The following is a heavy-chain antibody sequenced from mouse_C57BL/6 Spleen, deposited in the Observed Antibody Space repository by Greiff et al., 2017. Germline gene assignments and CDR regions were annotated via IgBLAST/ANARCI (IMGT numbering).Heavy chain of an antibody. V-gene: IGHV14-1*01. Sequence: VQLKQSGAELVRPGASVKLSCTASGFNIKDYYMHWVKQRPEQGLEWIGRIYPEDGDTEYAPKFQGKATMTADTSSNTAYLQLSSLTSEDTAVYYCTADGNYPHWYFDVWGTGTTVTVSS. CDR3: TADGNYPHWYFDV. D-gene: IGHD2-1*01. J-gene: IGHJ1*03. CDR1: GFNIKDYY. CDR2: IYPEDGDT.